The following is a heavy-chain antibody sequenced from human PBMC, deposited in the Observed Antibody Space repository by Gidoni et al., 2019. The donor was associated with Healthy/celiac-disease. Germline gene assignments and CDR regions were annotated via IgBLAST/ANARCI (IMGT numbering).Heavy chain of an antibody. J-gene: IGHJ4*02. CDR3: ARDGYYYDSSGYYQGRDFDY. V-gene: IGHV3-48*01. CDR1: GFTFSSYS. Sequence: EVQLVESGGGLVQPGGSRRLSCAASGFTFSSYSMNWVRQAPGKGLGGFSYIGSSSSTIYYADSVKGRFTISRDNAKNSLYLQMNSLRAEETAVYYCARDGYYYDSSGYYQGRDFDYWGQGTLVTVSS. CDR2: IGSSSSTI. D-gene: IGHD3-22*01.